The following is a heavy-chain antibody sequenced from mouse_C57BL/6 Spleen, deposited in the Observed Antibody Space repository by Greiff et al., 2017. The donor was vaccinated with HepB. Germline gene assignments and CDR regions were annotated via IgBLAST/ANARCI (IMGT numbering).Heavy chain of an antibody. Sequence: QVQLQQPGPELVKPGASVKISCKASGYTFSSSWMNWVKQRPGQGLEWIGRIYPGDGDTNYNEKFKGKATLTADKSSSTAYMQLSSLTSEDSAVYFCACGIRFAYWGQGTLVTVSA. CDR1: GYTFSSSW. CDR3: ACGIRFAY. CDR2: IYPGDGDT. V-gene: IGHV1-82*01. J-gene: IGHJ3*01.